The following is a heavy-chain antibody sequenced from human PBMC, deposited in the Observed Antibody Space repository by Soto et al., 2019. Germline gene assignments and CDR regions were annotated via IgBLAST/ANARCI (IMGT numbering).Heavy chain of an antibody. D-gene: IGHD3-22*01. CDR1: GDSISGYY. Sequence: QMQLQESGPGLVKPSETLSLTCTVSGDSISGYYWSWIRQPPGKGLEWIGYIYESGSINYNPSLKSRVTMSIDTSKNQFPLKLSSVTASDTAVYYCARSARSGYYHYYGMDVWGQGTTVTVSS. V-gene: IGHV4-59*01. CDR2: IYESGSI. CDR3: ARSARSGYYHYYGMDV. J-gene: IGHJ6*02.